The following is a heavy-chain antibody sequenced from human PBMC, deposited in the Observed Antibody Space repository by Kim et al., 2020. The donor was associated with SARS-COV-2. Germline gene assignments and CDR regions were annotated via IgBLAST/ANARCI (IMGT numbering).Heavy chain of an antibody. D-gene: IGHD3-9*01. CDR1: GGTFSSYA. CDR2: IIPIFGTA. Sequence: SVKVSCKASGGTFSSYAISWVRQAPGQGLEWMGGIIPIFGTANYAQKFQGRVTITADESTSTAYMELSSLRSEDTAVYYCASHYGILTGQEYYFDYWGQGTLVTVSS. J-gene: IGHJ4*02. V-gene: IGHV1-69*13. CDR3: ASHYGILTGQEYYFDY.